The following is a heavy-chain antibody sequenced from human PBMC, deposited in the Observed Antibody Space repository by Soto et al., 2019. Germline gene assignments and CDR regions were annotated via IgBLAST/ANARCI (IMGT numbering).Heavy chain of an antibody. D-gene: IGHD1-7*01. CDR2: INAGNGNT. V-gene: IGHV1-3*01. J-gene: IGHJ5*02. CDR1: GYTFTSCA. Sequence: ASVKVSCKASGYTFTSCAMHWVRQAPGQGLEWMGWINAGNGNTKYSQKFQGRVTITRDTSASTAYMELSSLRSEDTAVYYCARETDNWNYVPWFDPWGQGTLVTVSS. CDR3: ARETDNWNYVPWFDP.